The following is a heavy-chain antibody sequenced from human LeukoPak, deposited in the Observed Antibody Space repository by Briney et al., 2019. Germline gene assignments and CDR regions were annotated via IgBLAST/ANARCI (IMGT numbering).Heavy chain of an antibody. J-gene: IGHJ4*02. D-gene: IGHD3-16*01. CDR1: GFTFSSYG. Sequence: GGSLRLSRAASGFTFSSYGMHWVRQAPGKGLEWVAFIRYDGSNKYYADSVKGRSTISRDNSKNMLYLQMNSLRAEDTAVYYCAKADVWGSYIDYWGQGTLVIVSS. CDR3: AKADVWGSYIDY. CDR2: IRYDGSNK. V-gene: IGHV3-30*02.